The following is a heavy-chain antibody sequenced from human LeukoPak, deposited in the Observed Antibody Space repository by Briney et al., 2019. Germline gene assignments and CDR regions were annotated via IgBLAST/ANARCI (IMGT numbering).Heavy chain of an antibody. CDR2: INPHNGGT. CDR1: ADTFSGYY. CDR3: AREGVAATGLDY. V-gene: IGHV1-2*02. Sequence: ASVTVSCKASADTFSGYYIHWVRQAPGQGLEWMGWINPHNGGTKYAEKFQGRVTMTRDTSTVYMELSSLRSEDTAVYYCAREGVAATGLDYWGQGTLVTVSS. J-gene: IGHJ4*02. D-gene: IGHD6-13*01.